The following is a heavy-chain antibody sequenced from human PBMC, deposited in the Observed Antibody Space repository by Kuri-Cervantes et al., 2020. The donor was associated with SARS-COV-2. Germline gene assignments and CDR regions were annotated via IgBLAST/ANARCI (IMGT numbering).Heavy chain of an antibody. V-gene: IGHV3-23*01. CDR3: YIVGSGSYWAFDY. Sequence: GESLKISCAASGFTFSSYAMSWVRQAPGKGLEWVSAISGSGGSTYYADSVKGRFTISRDNSKNTLYLQMNSLRAEDTAVYYCYIVGSGSYWAFDYWGQGTLVTVSS. CDR1: GFTFSSYA. CDR2: ISGSGGST. D-gene: IGHD3-10*01. J-gene: IGHJ4*02.